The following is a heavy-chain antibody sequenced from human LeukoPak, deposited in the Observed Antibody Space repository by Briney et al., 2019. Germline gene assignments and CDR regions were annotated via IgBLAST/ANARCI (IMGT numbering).Heavy chain of an antibody. CDR2: IYPGDSDT. Sequence: GESLKISCKGSGYSFTSYWIGWVRQMPGKGLEWMGVIYPGDSDTSYSPSFQGQVTISADRSISTAYLQWKSLRASDTAIYYCARTPGTALSYYYGMDVWGQGTTVTVSS. J-gene: IGHJ6*02. D-gene: IGHD1-1*01. CDR3: ARTPGTALSYYYGMDV. V-gene: IGHV5-51*01. CDR1: GYSFTSYW.